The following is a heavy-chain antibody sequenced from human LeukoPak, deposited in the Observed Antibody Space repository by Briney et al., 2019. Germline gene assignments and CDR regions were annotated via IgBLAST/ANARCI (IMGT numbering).Heavy chain of an antibody. D-gene: IGHD3-3*01. V-gene: IGHV1-2*02. J-gene: IGHJ5*02. CDR3: ARTPATISGVVLTLNWFDP. Sequence: ASVKVSCKASGYTFTGYYMHWVRQAPGQGLEWMGWINPNSGGTNYAQKFQGRVTMTRDTSISTAYMELSRLRSDDTAVYYCARTPATISGVVLTLNWFDPWGQGTLVTVSS. CDR2: INPNSGGT. CDR1: GYTFTGYY.